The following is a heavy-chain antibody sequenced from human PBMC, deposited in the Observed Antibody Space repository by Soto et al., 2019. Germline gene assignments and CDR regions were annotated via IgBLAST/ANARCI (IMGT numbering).Heavy chain of an antibody. CDR2: ISSSSATI. J-gene: IGHJ5*02. Sequence: GGSLRLSCAASAFTFSTYSMNWVRQAPGKGLEWVSYISSSSATIYYADSVKGRFTVSRDNSKNTLYLQMNSLRAEDTAVYYCAKSGLQFWWFDPWGQGTLVTVSS. CDR3: AKSGLQFWWFDP. V-gene: IGHV3-48*01. CDR1: AFTFSTYS. D-gene: IGHD5-12*01.